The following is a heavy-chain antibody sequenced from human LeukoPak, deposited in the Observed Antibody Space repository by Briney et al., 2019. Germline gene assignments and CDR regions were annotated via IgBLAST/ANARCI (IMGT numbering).Heavy chain of an antibody. J-gene: IGHJ4*02. CDR1: GFTFSSYA. V-gene: IGHV3-30-3*01. CDR3: ASTKTTMYGSGSYSFDY. Sequence: PGRSLRLSCAASGFTFSSYAMHWVRQAPGKGLEWVAVISYDGSNKYYADSVKGRFTISRDNSKNTLYLQMDSLRAEDTAVYYCASTKTTMYGSGSYSFDYWGQGTLVTVSS. CDR2: ISYDGSNK. D-gene: IGHD3-10*01.